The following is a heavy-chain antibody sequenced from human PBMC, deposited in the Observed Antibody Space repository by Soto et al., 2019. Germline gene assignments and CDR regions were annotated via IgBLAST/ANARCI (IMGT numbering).Heavy chain of an antibody. D-gene: IGHD6-19*01. V-gene: IGHV1-18*01. Sequence: ASVKVSCKASGYTFTIYCISWVRQAPGQGLEWMGWISAYNGNTNYAQKLQGRVTMTTDTSTSTAYMELRSLRSDDTAVYYCARSSSGPPPDVFDIWGQGTMVTVSS. J-gene: IGHJ3*02. CDR1: GYTFTIYC. CDR3: ARSSSGPPPDVFDI. CDR2: ISAYNGNT.